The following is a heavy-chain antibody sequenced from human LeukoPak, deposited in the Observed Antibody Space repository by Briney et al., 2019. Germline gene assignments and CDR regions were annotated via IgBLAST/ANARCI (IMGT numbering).Heavy chain of an antibody. CDR1: GFAFSTYD. D-gene: IGHD4-17*01. V-gene: IGHV3-48*03. J-gene: IGHJ4*02. Sequence: GGSLRLSCVASGFAFSTYDMSWVRQAPGKGLELIAFVSDSGRDGAIFYADAMKGRFIISRDNAENSLGLQMRSLRVDDTGVYFCARSRGDSDYYDYWGLGTLVTVSS. CDR3: ARSRGDSDYYDY. CDR2: VSDSGRDGAI.